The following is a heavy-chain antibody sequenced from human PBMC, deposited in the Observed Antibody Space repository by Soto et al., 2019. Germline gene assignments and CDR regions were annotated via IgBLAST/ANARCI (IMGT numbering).Heavy chain of an antibody. Sequence: SETLSLTCTVSGGSISSYYWSWIRQPPGKGLEWIGYIYYSGSTNYNPSLKSRVTISVDTSKNQFSLKLSSVTAADTAVYYCARDRGYGSGSYYAVYYYYYGMDVWGQGTTVTVSS. D-gene: IGHD3-10*01. J-gene: IGHJ6*02. V-gene: IGHV4-59*01. CDR2: IYYSGST. CDR3: ARDRGYGSGSYYAVYYYYYGMDV. CDR1: GGSISSYY.